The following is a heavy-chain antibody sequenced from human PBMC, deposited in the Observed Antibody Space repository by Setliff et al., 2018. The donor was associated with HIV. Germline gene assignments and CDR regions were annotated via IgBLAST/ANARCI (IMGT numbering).Heavy chain of an antibody. CDR1: GFTFSIYN. J-gene: IGHJ6*02. Sequence: PGGSLRLSCEASGFTFSIYNMNWVRQAPGKGLEWVSYISTSGSTIYYADSVKGRVTISRDNGKKSLYLQMDSLRDEDTAVYYCARGVRGVVNGMDVWGQGTTVTVSS. CDR2: ISTSGSTI. D-gene: IGHD3-10*01. V-gene: IGHV3-48*02. CDR3: ARGVRGVVNGMDV.